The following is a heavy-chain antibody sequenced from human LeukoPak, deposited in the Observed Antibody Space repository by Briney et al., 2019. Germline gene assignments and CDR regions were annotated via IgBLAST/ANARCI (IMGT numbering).Heavy chain of an antibody. CDR3: AKDMGDFWTGYPMDV. CDR1: GFTFDDYA. CDR2: INWNSVRI. D-gene: IGHD3/OR15-3a*01. Sequence: TGGSLRLSCAASGFTFDDYAMHWFRKAPGKGLEWVSGINWNSVRIVYADSVKGRFTISRDNTKNSLYLQMNSLRAEDTALYYCAKDMGDFWTGYPMDVWGKGTTVTVSS. J-gene: IGHJ6*03. V-gene: IGHV3-9*01.